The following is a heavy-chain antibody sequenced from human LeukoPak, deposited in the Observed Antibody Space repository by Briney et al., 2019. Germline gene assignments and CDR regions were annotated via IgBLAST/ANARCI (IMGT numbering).Heavy chain of an antibody. J-gene: IGHJ4*02. V-gene: IGHV3-7*01. D-gene: IGHD5-12*01. Sequence: PGGSLRLSCAVSGINFRGYWMAWVRQAPAKGREGGANMKQDGSEKYYVDAVKGRFTISRHNAKNSLYLEMNSLRVEDTAVYYCARDLGHTGYDLYDYWGQGTLVTVS. CDR1: GINFRGYW. CDR3: ARDLGHTGYDLYDY. CDR2: MKQDGSEK.